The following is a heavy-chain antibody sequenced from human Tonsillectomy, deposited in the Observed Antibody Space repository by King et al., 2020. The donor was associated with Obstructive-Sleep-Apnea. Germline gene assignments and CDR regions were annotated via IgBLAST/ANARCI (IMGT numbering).Heavy chain of an antibody. Sequence: VQLQESGPGLVKPSETLSLTCTVSGGSISSYYWSWIRQPAGKGLEWIGRIYTSGSTNYNPSLKSRVTMSVDTSKNQFSLKLSSVTAADTAVYYCARGDCSGGSCVSYNWFDPWGQGTLVTVSS. J-gene: IGHJ5*02. CDR3: ARGDCSGGSCVSYNWFDP. V-gene: IGHV4-4*07. CDR1: GGSISSYY. CDR2: IYTSGST. D-gene: IGHD2-15*01.